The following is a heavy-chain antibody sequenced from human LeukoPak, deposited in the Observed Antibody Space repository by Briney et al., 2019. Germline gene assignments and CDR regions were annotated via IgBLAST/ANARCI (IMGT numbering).Heavy chain of an antibody. D-gene: IGHD3-22*01. CDR1: GGSISSFH. Sequence: SQTLSLTCTVSGGSISSFHWSWVRQPPGKGLEWIGYVYYTGSTNYNPSLKSRVTISVDTSQNQFSLKMNSVTAADTAVYYCTRDQYHFDRDYFNYYMDVWGKGTTVTVSS. J-gene: IGHJ6*03. CDR3: TRDQYHFDRDYFNYYMDV. CDR2: VYYTGST. V-gene: IGHV4-59*01.